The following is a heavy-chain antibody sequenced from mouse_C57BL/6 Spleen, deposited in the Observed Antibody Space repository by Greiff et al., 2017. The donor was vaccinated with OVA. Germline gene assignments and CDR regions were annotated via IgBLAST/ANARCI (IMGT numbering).Heavy chain of an antibody. V-gene: IGHV3-6*01. J-gene: IGHJ1*03. D-gene: IGHD2-4*01. CDR1: GYSITSGYY. CDR2: ISYDGSN. Sequence: VQLKESGPGLVKPSQSLSLTCSVTGYSITSGYYWNWIRQFPGNKLEWMGYISYDGSNNYNPSLKNRISLTRDTSKNQFFLKLNSVTTEDKATDYCARVYYDWYFDVWGTGTTVTVSA. CDR3: ARVYYDWYFDV.